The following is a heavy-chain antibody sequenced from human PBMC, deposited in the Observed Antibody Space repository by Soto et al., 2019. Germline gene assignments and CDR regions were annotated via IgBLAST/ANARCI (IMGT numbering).Heavy chain of an antibody. Sequence: NPAGTLYLTFTVSVCSISSGCYYWSWIRQHPGKGLEWIGYIYYSGSTYYNPSLKSRVTISVDTSKNQFSLKLSSVTAADTAVYYCARDPYVLRFLEWLPALDYWGQGTLVNLSS. J-gene: IGHJ4*02. CDR1: VCSISSGCYY. CDR3: ARDPYVLRFLEWLPALDY. V-gene: IGHV4-31*03. CDR2: IYYSGST. D-gene: IGHD3-3*01.